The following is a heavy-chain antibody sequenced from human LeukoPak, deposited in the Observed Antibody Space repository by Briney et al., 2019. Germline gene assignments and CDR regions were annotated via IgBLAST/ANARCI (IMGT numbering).Heavy chain of an antibody. CDR2: INPSGGST. CDR3: ATSLAGDYYDSSGYSH. J-gene: IGHJ4*02. Sequence: ASVKVSCKASGYTFTSYYMHWVRQAPGQGLEWMGIINPSGGSTSYAQKFQGRVTMTRDTSTSTVYMELSSLRSEDTAVYYCATSLAGDYYDSSGYSHWGQGTLVTVSS. CDR1: GYTFTSYY. V-gene: IGHV1-46*01. D-gene: IGHD3-22*01.